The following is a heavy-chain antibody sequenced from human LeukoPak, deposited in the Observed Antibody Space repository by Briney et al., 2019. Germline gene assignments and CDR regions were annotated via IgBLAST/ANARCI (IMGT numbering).Heavy chain of an antibody. D-gene: IGHD2-2*03. J-gene: IGHJ3*02. CDR2: VGTSSSSK. CDR3: ARMDMGDAFDI. CDR1: GFSFSSHR. Sequence: WGSLRLSCAASGFSFSSHRMNWVRQAPGKGLEWVSYVGTSSSSKYNADSVKGRFTISRDNAKNSLFLQMNSLRDEDTAVYYCARMDMGDAFDIWGQGTMVTVSS. V-gene: IGHV3-48*02.